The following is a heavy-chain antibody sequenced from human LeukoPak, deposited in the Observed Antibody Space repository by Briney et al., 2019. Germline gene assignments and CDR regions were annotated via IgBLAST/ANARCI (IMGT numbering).Heavy chain of an antibody. V-gene: IGHV1-46*01. CDR2: INLGDGST. D-gene: IGHD7-27*01. J-gene: IGHJ4*02. CDR1: GHTFTNYY. CDR3: ARARTGDSDY. Sequence: ASVKVSCKASGHTFTNYYMHWVRQAPGQGLEWMGIINLGDGSTTYSRKFQGRATVTRDTSTSTVYMELNSLTSEDTAVYYCARARTGDSDYWGQGTLVTVSS.